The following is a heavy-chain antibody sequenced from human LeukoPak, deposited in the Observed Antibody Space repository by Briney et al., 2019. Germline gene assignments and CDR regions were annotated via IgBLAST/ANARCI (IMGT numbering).Heavy chain of an antibody. D-gene: IGHD3-10*01. CDR3: ARDVDHCQEF. J-gene: IGHJ4*02. CDR2: ISHDGTFE. CDR1: GFTLTSYG. V-gene: IGHV3-30*03. Sequence: GGSLRLSCAASGFTLTSYGMHWVRQAPGKGLEWVAVISHDGTFENYADAVRGRFTISRDTSKNTLYLQMNALRSDDAAGYYCARDVDHCQEFWGQGTVVTVSS.